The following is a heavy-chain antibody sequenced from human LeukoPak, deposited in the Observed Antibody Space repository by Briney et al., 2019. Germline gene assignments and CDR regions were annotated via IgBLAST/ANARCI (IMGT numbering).Heavy chain of an antibody. V-gene: IGHV3-23*01. CDR2: ISGSGGST. D-gene: IGHD3-3*01. J-gene: IGHJ4*02. CDR3: AKGSLFGVVIIGYFDY. Sequence: GGSLRLSCAPSGFTFSSYAMSWVPQAPGKGLEWVSAISGSGGSTYYADSVKGRFTISRDNSKNTLYLQMNSLRAEDTAVYYCAKGSLFGVVIIGYFDYWGQGTLVTVSS. CDR1: GFTFSSYA.